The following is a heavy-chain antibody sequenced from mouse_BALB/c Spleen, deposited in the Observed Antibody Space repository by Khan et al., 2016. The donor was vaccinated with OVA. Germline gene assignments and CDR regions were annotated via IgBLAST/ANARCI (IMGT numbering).Heavy chain of an antibody. D-gene: IGHD2-14*01. CDR1: GYSFTAYY. Sequence: EVQLQESGPDLVKTGATVKISCKASGYSFTAYYMNWVKLSHGKSLEWIGRINPNTDNTNYNQKFKGKAILTVDTSSSTAYMELRSLTSEDSAVYFCASGYDFFAYWGQGTLVTVSA. CDR2: INPNTDNT. V-gene: IGHV1-26*01. CDR3: ASGYDFFAY. J-gene: IGHJ3*01.